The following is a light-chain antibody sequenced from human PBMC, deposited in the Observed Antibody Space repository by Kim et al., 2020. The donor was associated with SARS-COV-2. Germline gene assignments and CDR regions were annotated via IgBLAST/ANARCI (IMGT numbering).Light chain of an antibody. CDR3: QQSYSTPLT. J-gene: IGKJ4*01. CDR2: AAS. Sequence: ASVGDRVTITCRESQSISSYLNWYHQKPGKAPKLLIYAASSLQSGVPSRFSGSGSGTDFTLTISSLQPEDFATYYCQQSYSTPLTFGGGTKVDIK. V-gene: IGKV1-39*01. CDR1: QSISSY.